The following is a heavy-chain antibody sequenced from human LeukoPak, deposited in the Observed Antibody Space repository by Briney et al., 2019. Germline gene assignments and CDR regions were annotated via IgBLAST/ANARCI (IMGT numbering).Heavy chain of an antibody. CDR3: ASSSAAGFSPFDY. CDR1: GGSFSGYY. V-gene: IGHV4-34*01. J-gene: IGHJ4*02. CDR2: INHSGST. Sequence: SETLSLTCAVYGGSFSGYYWSWIRQPPGKGLEWIGEINHSGSTNYNPSLKSRVTISVDTSKNQFSLKLSSVTAADTAVYYCASSSAAGFSPFDYWGQGTLVTVSS. D-gene: IGHD6-13*01.